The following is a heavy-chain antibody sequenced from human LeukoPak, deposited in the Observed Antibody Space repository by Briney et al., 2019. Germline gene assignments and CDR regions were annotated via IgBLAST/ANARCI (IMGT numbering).Heavy chain of an antibody. CDR2: ISAYNGNT. D-gene: IGHD3-22*01. CDR1: GYTFTSYG. CDR3: ARVNFGMIVVGYDY. Sequence: ASVKVSCKASGYTFTSYGISWARQAPGQGLEWMGWISAYNGNTNYAQKLQGRVTMTTDTSTSTAYMELRSLRSDDTAVYYCARVNFGMIVVGYDYWGQGTLVTVSS. V-gene: IGHV1-18*01. J-gene: IGHJ4*02.